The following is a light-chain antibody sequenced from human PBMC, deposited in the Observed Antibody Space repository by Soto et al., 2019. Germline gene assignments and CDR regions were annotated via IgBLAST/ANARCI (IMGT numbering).Light chain of an antibody. V-gene: IGLV3-21*02. CDR3: QVWDSSSDHYV. CDR1: NIGSKT. J-gene: IGLJ1*01. Sequence: SYELTQRPSVSVAPGQTATITCGANNIGSKTVHWYQHKPGQAPVLVVYDDSDRPSGIPERFSGSNSGNAATLTISRVEAGDEADYYCQVWDSSSDHYVFGGGTKVTVL. CDR2: DDS.